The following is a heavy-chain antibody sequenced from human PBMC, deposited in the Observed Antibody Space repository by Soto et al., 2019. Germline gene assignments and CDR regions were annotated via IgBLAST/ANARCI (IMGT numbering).Heavy chain of an antibody. CDR2: IIPVLGPA. J-gene: IGHJ4*02. CDR1: GTTFNTFA. Sequence: QVQLVQSGAEVKKPGSSVKVSCTASGTTFNTFAISWVRQAPGQGLEWMGGIIPVLGPAFYSQKFQGRVTIPADKSTTTAYLELSSLRSEDTAVYYCARAAKRYFDKWGQGTLVTVSS. CDR3: ARAAKRYFDK. V-gene: IGHV1-69*06.